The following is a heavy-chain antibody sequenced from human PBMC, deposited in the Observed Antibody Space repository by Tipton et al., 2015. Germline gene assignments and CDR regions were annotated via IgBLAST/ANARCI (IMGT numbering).Heavy chain of an antibody. CDR1: GDSVTYYY. CDR3: ARARGRHGGLFDS. D-gene: IGHD4-23*01. CDR2: IQYSGST. Sequence: TLSLTCTVSGDSVTYYYWSWIRQPPGKELEWIGYIQYSGSTNYNPSLKSRVTISVDTSKTQFSLKMSSVTASDTAVYYCARARGRHGGLFDSWGQGILVTVSS. J-gene: IGHJ4*02. V-gene: IGHV4-59*02.